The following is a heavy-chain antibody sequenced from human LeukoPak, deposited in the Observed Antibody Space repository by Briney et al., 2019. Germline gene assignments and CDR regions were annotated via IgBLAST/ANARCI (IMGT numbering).Heavy chain of an antibody. CDR1: GGSISSSSYY. CDR3: ARGYCSGGSCYGFRFDY. Sequence: DPSETLSLTCTVSGGSISSSSYYWGWIRQPPGKGLEWIGSIYYSGSTYYNPSLKSRVTISVDTSKNQFSLKLSSVTAADTAVYYCARGYCSGGSCYGFRFDYWGQGTLVTVSS. V-gene: IGHV4-39*01. J-gene: IGHJ4*02. CDR2: IYYSGST. D-gene: IGHD2-15*01.